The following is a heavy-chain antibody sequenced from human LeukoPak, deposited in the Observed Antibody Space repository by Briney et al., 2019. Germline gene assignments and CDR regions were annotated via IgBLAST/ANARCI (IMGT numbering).Heavy chain of an antibody. CDR3: ARELSPGKSDY. CDR2: INRDGGTT. J-gene: IGHJ4*02. V-gene: IGHV3-74*01. Sequence: QPGRSLRLSCAASGFTFSSYWMHWVRQVPGKGMVWVSRINRDGGTTGYSDSVKGRFTISRDNAKNTLYLQMNSLRAEDTAVYYCARELSPGKSDYWGQGTLVTVSS. CDR1: GFTFSSYW.